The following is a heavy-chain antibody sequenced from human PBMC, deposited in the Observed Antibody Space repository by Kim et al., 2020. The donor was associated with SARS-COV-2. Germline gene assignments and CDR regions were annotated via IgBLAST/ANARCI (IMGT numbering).Heavy chain of an antibody. V-gene: IGHV1-69*13. CDR2: IIPIFGTA. CDR3: ARGGYYDFWSGYYPTGYYYGMDV. CDR1: GGTFSSYA. J-gene: IGHJ6*02. Sequence: SVKVSCKASGGTFSSYAISWVRQAPGQGLEWMGGIIPIFGTANYAQKFQGRVTITADESTSTAYMELSSLRSEDTAVYYCARGGYYDFWSGYYPTGYYYGMDVWGQGTTVTVSS. D-gene: IGHD3-3*01.